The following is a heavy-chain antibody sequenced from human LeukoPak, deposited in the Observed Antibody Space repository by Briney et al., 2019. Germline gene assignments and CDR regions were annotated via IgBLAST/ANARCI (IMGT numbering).Heavy chain of an antibody. J-gene: IGHJ4*02. CDR3: ARQDSGTYSRFDY. V-gene: IGHV5-51*01. Sequence: KIGESLKISCKASGYSFSNYWIGWVRQMPRKGLEWMGIIYPGDSDTRYSPSFQGQVTISADKSISTAYLQWSSLKASDTAMYYCARQDSGTYSRFDYWGQGTLVTVSS. CDR1: GYSFSNYW. D-gene: IGHD1-26*01. CDR2: IYPGDSDT.